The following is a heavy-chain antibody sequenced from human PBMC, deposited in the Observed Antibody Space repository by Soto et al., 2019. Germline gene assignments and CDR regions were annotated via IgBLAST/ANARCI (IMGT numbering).Heavy chain of an antibody. Sequence: QVQLVESGGGVVQPGRSLRLSCAASGFTFSSYGMHWVRQAPGKGLEWVAVISYDGSNKYYADSVKGRFTISRDNSKNTLYMQMNSLRAEDSAVYYCAKDWLATEDYYGMDVWGQGTTVTVSS. CDR2: ISYDGSNK. CDR3: AKDWLATEDYYGMDV. J-gene: IGHJ6*02. V-gene: IGHV3-30*18. CDR1: GFTFSSYG. D-gene: IGHD5-12*01.